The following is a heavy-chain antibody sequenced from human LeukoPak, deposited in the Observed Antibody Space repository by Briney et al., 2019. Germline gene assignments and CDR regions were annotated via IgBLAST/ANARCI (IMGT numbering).Heavy chain of an antibody. CDR1: SGSLSGYY. CDR3: ARDPTTVVTLPFYFDF. J-gene: IGHJ4*02. Sequence: PSETLSLTCGVSSGSLSGYYWRWIRQSPGKGLEWIGEINDRGRTNYNPSLKSRVTLSVDTSKKQFSLKLSSVTAADTGVYYCARDPTTVVTLPFYFDFWGQGTLVTVSS. D-gene: IGHD4-23*01. V-gene: IGHV4-34*01. CDR2: INDRGRT.